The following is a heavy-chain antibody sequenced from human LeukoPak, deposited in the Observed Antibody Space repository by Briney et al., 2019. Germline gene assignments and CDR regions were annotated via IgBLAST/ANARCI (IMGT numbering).Heavy chain of an antibody. CDR2: INHSGST. J-gene: IGHJ4*02. Sequence: SETLSLTCAVYGGSFSGYYWSWIRQPPGKGLEWIGAINHSGSTNYNPSLKSRVTISVDTSKNQFSLKLSSVTAADTAVYYWPRRAYDILTGSKFKYYFDYWGQGTLVTVSS. CDR3: PRRAYDILTGSKFKYYFDY. D-gene: IGHD3-9*01. V-gene: IGHV4-34*01. CDR1: GGSFSGYY.